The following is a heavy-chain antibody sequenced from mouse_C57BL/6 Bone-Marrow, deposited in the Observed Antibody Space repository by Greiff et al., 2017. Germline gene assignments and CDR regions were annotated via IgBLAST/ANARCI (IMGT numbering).Heavy chain of an antibody. CDR2: LDPENGDT. CDR3: TTGSYGPFAY. J-gene: IGHJ3*01. V-gene: IGHV14-4*01. CDR1: GFNIKDDY. D-gene: IGHD2-12*01. Sequence: EVKLQQSGAELVRPGASVKLSCTASGFNIKDDYMHWVKQRPEQGLEWIGWLDPENGDTEYASKFQGKATITADTSSNTAYLQLSSLTSEDTAVYYCTTGSYGPFAYWGQGTLVTVSA.